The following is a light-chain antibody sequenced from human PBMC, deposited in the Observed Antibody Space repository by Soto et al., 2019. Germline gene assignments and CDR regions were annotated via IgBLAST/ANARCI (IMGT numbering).Light chain of an antibody. CDR1: QTISSW. CDR3: KQYDSFSVT. V-gene: IGKV1-5*01. Sequence: DIQMTQSPSTLSGSVGDRVTITCRASQTISSWLAWYQQKPGKAPKLLIYDVSALKRGVPPRFSGSGSGTEFTLTISSLQPEDFATYYCKQYDSFSVTVGKGTKVDIK. CDR2: DVS. J-gene: IGKJ1*01.